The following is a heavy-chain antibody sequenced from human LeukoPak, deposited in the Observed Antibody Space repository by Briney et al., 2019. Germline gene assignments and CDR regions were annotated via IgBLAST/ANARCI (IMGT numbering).Heavy chain of an antibody. Sequence: SETLSLTCTVSGGPISSYYWSWIRQPPGKGLEWIGYIHFSGSTNYNPSLNSRVTISVATSKNQFSLKLSSVTAAATAVYYCARGFCSGGSCPTFDYWGQGTLVTVSS. CDR3: ARGFCSGGSCPTFDY. CDR1: GGPISSYY. J-gene: IGHJ4*02. V-gene: IGHV4-59*01. CDR2: IHFSGST. D-gene: IGHD2-15*01.